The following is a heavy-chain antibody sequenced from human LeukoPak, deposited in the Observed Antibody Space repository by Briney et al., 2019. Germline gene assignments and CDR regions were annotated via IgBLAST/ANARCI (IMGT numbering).Heavy chain of an antibody. CDR3: ARDVREVRGVIRELDY. J-gene: IGHJ4*02. CDR1: GFTFSSYS. Sequence: PGGSLRLSCAASGFTFSSYSMNWVRQAPGKGLEWVSSISSSSSYIYYADSVKGRFTISRDNAKNSLYLQMNSLRAEDTAVYYCARDVREVRGVIRELDYWGQGTLVTVSS. CDR2: ISSSSSYI. D-gene: IGHD3-10*01. V-gene: IGHV3-21*01.